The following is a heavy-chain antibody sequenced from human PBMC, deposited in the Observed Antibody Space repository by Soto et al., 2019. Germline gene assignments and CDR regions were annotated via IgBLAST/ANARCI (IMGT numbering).Heavy chain of an antibody. CDR1: GGTFSSYA. J-gene: IGHJ6*02. CDR3: ARGTYYYDSSGYYNVRYYYYGMDV. Sequence: ASVKVSCKASGGTFSSYAISWVRQGPGQGLEWMGGIIPIFGTANYAQKFQGRVTITADKSTSTAYMELSSLRSEDTAVYYCARGTYYYDSSGYYNVRYYYYGMDVWGQGTTVTVSS. D-gene: IGHD3-22*01. CDR2: IIPIFGTA. V-gene: IGHV1-69*06.